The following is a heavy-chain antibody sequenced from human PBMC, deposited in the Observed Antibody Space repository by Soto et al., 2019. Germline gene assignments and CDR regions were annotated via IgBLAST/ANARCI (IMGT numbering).Heavy chain of an antibody. CDR2: IGGSCVGT. J-gene: IGHJ6*02. Sequence: AESLILSCGASGFIFSNYDMIWVRQAPGKGLQWVAAIGGSCVGTYYADSVKGRFTISRDNSKNTLFLQTSSLRPDDTAVYFCVRQAKLPSVTANVGYYYGLDIWGQGTSVTVSS. CDR1: GFIFSNYD. V-gene: IGHV3-23*01. D-gene: IGHD2-21*02. CDR3: VRQAKLPSVTANVGYYYGLDI.